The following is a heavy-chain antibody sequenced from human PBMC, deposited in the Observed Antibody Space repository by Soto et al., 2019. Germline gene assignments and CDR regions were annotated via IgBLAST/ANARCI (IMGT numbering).Heavy chain of an antibody. J-gene: IGHJ5*02. V-gene: IGHV4-4*07. Sequence: SETLSLTCTVSGASISGFYWSWIRKSAGKGLEWIGRIYATGTTDYNPSLKSRVMMSVDTSKKQFSLKLRSVTAADTAVYYRVRDGTKTLRDWFDPWGQGISVTV. CDR2: IYATGTT. CDR3: VRDGTKTLRDWFDP. CDR1: GASISGFY. D-gene: IGHD1-1*01.